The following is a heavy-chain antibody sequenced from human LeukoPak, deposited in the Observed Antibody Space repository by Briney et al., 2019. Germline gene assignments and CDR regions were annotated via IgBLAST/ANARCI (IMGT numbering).Heavy chain of an antibody. D-gene: IGHD5-18*01. Sequence: SETLSLTCTVSGGSISSYYWSWIRQPPGKGLEWIGYIYYSGSTNYNPSLKSRVTITVDTSKNPFSLKLSSVTAADTAVYYCARGEYSYVPYYFDYWGQGTLVTVSS. J-gene: IGHJ4*02. CDR3: ARGEYSYVPYYFDY. CDR2: IYYSGST. V-gene: IGHV4-59*01. CDR1: GGSISSYY.